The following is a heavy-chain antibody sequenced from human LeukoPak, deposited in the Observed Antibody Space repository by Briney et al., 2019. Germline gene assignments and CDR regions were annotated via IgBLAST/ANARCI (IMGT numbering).Heavy chain of an antibody. D-gene: IGHD5-18*01. CDR3: AREVRGYSYGYRPTELYWYIDV. V-gene: IGHV4-34*01. CDR1: GGSFSGYY. J-gene: IGHJ2*01. CDR2: INHSGST. Sequence: SETLSLTCAVYGGSFSGYYWSWIRQPPGKGLEWIGEINHSGSTNYNPSLKSRVTISVDTSKNQFSLKLSSVTAADTAVYYCAREVRGYSYGYRPTELYWYIDVWGRGTLVTVSS.